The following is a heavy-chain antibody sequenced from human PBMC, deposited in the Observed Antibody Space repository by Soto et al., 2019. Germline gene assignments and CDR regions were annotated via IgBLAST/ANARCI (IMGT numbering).Heavy chain of an antibody. D-gene: IGHD6-13*01. Sequence: GESLKISCKGSGYSFTSYWISWVRQMPGKGLEWMGRIDPSDSYTNYSPSFQGHVTISADKSISTAYLQWSSLKASDTAIYYCARLQAAAGDNDLTFDYWGQGTLVTVPQ. V-gene: IGHV5-10-1*01. CDR3: ARLQAAAGDNDLTFDY. CDR1: GYSFTSYW. J-gene: IGHJ4*02. CDR2: IDPSDSYT.